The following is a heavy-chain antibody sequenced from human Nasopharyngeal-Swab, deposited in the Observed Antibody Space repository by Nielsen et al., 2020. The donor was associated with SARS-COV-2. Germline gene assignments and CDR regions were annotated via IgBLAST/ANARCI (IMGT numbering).Heavy chain of an antibody. V-gene: IGHV3-33*08. J-gene: IGHJ3*02. D-gene: IGHD3-9*01. CDR2: IWYDGSNK. Sequence: GESLQISCAASGFTFSNAWMSWVRQAPGKGLEWVAVIWYDGSNKYYADSVKGRFTISRDNSKNTLYLQMNSLRAEDTAVHYCAGVYYDILTGYYYDAFDIWGQGTMVTVSS. CDR3: AGVYYDILTGYYYDAFDI. CDR1: GFTFSNAW.